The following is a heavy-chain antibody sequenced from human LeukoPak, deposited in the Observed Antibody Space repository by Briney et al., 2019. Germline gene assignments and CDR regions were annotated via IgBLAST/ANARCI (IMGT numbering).Heavy chain of an antibody. CDR1: GYSFGDYA. J-gene: IGHJ4*02. D-gene: IGHD2-15*01. Sequence: PGGSLRLSCTASGYSFGDYAMSWVRQAPGKGLEWVGFIRSRAYGGTTEYAATVKARFTISRDDSKSIAYLQMNSLKTEDTAVYYCTRATYCSGGSCYRGYFDYWGQETLVTVSS. CDR3: TRATYCSGGSCYRGYFDY. CDR2: IRSRAYGGTT. V-gene: IGHV3-49*04.